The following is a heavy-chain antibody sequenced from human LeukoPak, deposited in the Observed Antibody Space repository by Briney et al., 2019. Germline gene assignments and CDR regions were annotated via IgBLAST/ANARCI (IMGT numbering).Heavy chain of an antibody. CDR3: ARGGRLYCSSTSCYPFDY. D-gene: IGHD2-2*01. CDR2: IYYSGST. J-gene: IGHJ4*02. V-gene: IGHV4-59*01. CDR1: GGSISSYY. Sequence: SETLSLTCTVSGGSISSYYWSWIRQPPGKGLEWIGHIYYSGSTNYNPSLKSRVTISVDTSKNQFSLKLSSVTAADTAVYYCARGGRLYCSSTSCYPFDYWGQGTLVTVSS.